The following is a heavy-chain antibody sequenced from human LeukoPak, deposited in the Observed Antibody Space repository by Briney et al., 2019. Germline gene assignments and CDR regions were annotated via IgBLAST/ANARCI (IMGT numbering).Heavy chain of an antibody. CDR2: IYYSGRT. CDR3: ARCAAMDDDYFDY. Sequence: SETLSLTCTVSGGFITGNYRTWIRQPPGKGLEWIGYIYYSGRTNYNPSLKSRVTISVDTSKNHFSLKLTSVTAADTAVYYCARCAAMDDDYFDYWGQGILVTVSS. V-gene: IGHV4-59*01. J-gene: IGHJ4*02. D-gene: IGHD5-18*01. CDR1: GGFITGNY.